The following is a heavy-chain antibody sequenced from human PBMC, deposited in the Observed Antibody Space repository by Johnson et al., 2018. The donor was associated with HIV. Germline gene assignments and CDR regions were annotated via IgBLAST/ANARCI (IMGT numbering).Heavy chain of an antibody. CDR2: IRYDGSNK. D-gene: IGHD6-13*01. J-gene: IGHJ3*02. V-gene: IGHV3-30*02. CDR1: GFTFSSYG. CDR3: ARALTGAAAGDDAFDI. Sequence: QVKLLESGGGLVQPGGSLRLSCAASGFTFSSYGMHWVRQAPGKGLEWVAFIRYDGSNKYYADSVKGRFTVSRDNSKNTLYLQMNSLRAEDTAMYYCARALTGAAAGDDAFDIWGQGTMVTVSS.